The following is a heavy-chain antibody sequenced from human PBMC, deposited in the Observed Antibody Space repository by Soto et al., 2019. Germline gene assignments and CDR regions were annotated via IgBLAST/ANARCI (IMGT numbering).Heavy chain of an antibody. CDR2: ISWAGGST. CDR3: AKDWDTATTSYYGIEV. V-gene: IGHV3-43D*04. J-gene: IGHJ6*02. D-gene: IGHD5-18*01. CDR1: GFTFDDYA. Sequence: GGSLRLSCAASGFTFDDYAMHWVRQAPGQGLEWVSLISWAGGSTYYADSVKGRFTISRDNSKNSLYLQMNSLTAEDTAWYYCAKDWDTATTSYYGIEVWGQETTVTVPS.